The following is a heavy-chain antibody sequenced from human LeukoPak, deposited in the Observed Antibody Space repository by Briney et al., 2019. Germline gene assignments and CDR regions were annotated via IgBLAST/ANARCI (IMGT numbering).Heavy chain of an antibody. CDR2: IKQDGSEK. J-gene: IGHJ4*02. V-gene: IGHV3-7*01. CDR3: ARVCDEDFGVVTLTYFDY. D-gene: IGHD3-3*01. Sequence: PGGSLRLSCAASGFTLSNYWMNWVRQAPGKGLEWVANIKQDGSEKYYVDSVKGRFTISRDNAKNSLYLQMNSLRAEDTAVYYCARVCDEDFGVVTLTYFDYWGQGTLVTVSS. CDR1: GFTLSNYW.